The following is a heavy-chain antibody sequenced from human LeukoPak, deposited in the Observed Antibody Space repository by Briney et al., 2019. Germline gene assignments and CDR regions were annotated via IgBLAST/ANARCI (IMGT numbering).Heavy chain of an antibody. Sequence: ASVKVSCKASGYTFTSYYMHWVRQAPGQGLEWMGVINPSGGSTSYAQKFQGRVTMTRDTSTSTVYMELSSLRSEDTAVYYCARTIFSSVGYYGMDVWGQGTTVTVSS. D-gene: IGHD3-3*01. V-gene: IGHV1-46*01. CDR3: ARTIFSSVGYYGMDV. CDR1: GYTFTSYY. CDR2: INPSGGST. J-gene: IGHJ6*02.